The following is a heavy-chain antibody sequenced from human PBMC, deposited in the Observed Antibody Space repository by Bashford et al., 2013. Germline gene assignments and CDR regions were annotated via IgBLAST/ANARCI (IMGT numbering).Heavy chain of an antibody. V-gene: IGHV3-21*01. CDR2: ISSSSSYI. Sequence: VRQAPGKGLEWVSSISSSSSYIYYADSVKGRFTISRDNAKNSLYLQMNSLRAEDTAVYYCARGEYYYDSSGHYHPHLLWDYWGQGTLVTVSS. CDR3: ARGEYYYDSSGHYHPHLLWDY. D-gene: IGHD3-22*01. J-gene: IGHJ4*02.